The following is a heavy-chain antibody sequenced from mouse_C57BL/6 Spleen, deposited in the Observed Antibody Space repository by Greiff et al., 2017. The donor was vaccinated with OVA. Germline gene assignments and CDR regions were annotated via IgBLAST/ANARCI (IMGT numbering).Heavy chain of an antibody. Sequence: VMLVESGPGLVAPSQSLSITCTVSGFSLTSYGVHWVRQPPGKGLEWLVVIWSDGSTTYNSALKSRLSISKDNSKSQVFLKMNSLQTDDTAMYYCARHAAEEYDNYYAMDYWGQGTSVTVSS. V-gene: IGHV2-6-1*01. CDR1: GFSLTSYG. CDR2: IWSDGST. CDR3: ARHAAEEYDNYYAMDY. D-gene: IGHD2-14*01. J-gene: IGHJ4*01.